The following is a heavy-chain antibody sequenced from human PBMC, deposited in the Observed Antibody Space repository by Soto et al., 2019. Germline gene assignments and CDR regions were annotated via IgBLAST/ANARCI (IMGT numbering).Heavy chain of an antibody. J-gene: IGHJ4*02. CDR1: GFTFKSYS. V-gene: IGHV3-33*08. Sequence: GGSLRLSCAASGFTFKSYSMNWVRQAPGKGLEWVAIIWYNGINKYYADSVMGRFTVSRDNSKNTMSLQMNSLRAEDTAMYYCARGEPYHYWGQGTLVTVSS. CDR2: IWYNGINK. CDR3: ARGEPYHY.